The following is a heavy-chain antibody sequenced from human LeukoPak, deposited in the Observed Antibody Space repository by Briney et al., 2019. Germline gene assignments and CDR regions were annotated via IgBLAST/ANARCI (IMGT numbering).Heavy chain of an antibody. D-gene: IGHD6-19*01. V-gene: IGHV3-23*01. J-gene: IGHJ6*02. CDR3: ARVGGWSNYYYYGMDV. CDR2: ISGGGGST. Sequence: GGSLRLSCAASGFTFTSYSMNWVRQAPGKGLEWVSTISGGGGSTYYADSVKGRFTISRDNSKNTLYLQMNSLRAEDTAVYYCARVGGWSNYYYYGMDVWGQGTTVTVSS. CDR1: GFTFTSYS.